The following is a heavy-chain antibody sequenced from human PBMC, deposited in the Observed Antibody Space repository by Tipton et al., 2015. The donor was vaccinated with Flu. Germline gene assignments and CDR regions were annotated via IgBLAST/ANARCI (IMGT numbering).Heavy chain of an antibody. Sequence: TLSLTCTVSGGSISGSSYYWGWIRQPPGKGLEWIGSIYYSGSTYYNPSLKSRVTISVDTSKNQFSLKLSSVTAADTAVYYCARWDYYDTSGYGDWYFDLWGRGTLVTVSS. CDR1: GGSISGSSYY. V-gene: IGHV4-39*07. J-gene: IGHJ2*01. CDR2: IYYSGST. D-gene: IGHD3-22*01. CDR3: ARWDYYDTSGYGDWYFDL.